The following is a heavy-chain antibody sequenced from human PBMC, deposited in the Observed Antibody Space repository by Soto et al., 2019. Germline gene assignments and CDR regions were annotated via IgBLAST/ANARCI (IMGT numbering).Heavy chain of an antibody. D-gene: IGHD2-2*01. J-gene: IGHJ6*03. CDR1: GYTLTELS. Sequence: ASVKVSCKVSGYTLTELSMHWVRQAPGKGLEWMGGFDPEDGETIYAQKFQGRVTMTGDTSTDTAYMELSSLRSADTAVYYCATARPVVVPAASRSGAATYYYYYMDVWGKGTTVTVSS. CDR2: FDPEDGET. V-gene: IGHV1-24*01. CDR3: ATARPVVVPAASRSGAATYYYYYMDV.